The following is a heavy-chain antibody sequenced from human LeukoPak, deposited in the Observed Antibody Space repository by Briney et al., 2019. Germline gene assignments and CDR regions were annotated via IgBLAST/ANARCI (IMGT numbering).Heavy chain of an antibody. CDR3: AAGSYCSSTSCYRGRYYYYMDV. D-gene: IGHD2-2*02. CDR1: GFTFTSSA. Sequence: GTSVKVSCKASGFTFTSSAVQWVRQARGQRLEWIGWIVVSSGNTNYAQKFQERVTITRDMSTSTAYMELSSLRSEDTAVYYCAAGSYCSSTSCYRGRYYYYMDVWGKGTLVTVSS. V-gene: IGHV1-58*01. CDR2: IVVSSGNT. J-gene: IGHJ6*03.